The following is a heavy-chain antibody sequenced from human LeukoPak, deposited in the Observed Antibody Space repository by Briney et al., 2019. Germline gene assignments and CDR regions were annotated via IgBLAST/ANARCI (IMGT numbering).Heavy chain of an antibody. J-gene: IGHJ3*01. CDR1: GYTFTDYP. CDR3: ARAGLTGSKVGFDV. CDR2: INTDTGNP. Sequence: ASVKVSCKASGYTFTDYPMNWVRQAPGQGLEWMGWINTDTGNPTYAQGFTGHYVFSLDTSVSTAYLQIISLKAEDTAVYYCARAGLTGSKVGFDVWGQGTMVTVSS. V-gene: IGHV7-4-1*02. D-gene: IGHD1-20*01.